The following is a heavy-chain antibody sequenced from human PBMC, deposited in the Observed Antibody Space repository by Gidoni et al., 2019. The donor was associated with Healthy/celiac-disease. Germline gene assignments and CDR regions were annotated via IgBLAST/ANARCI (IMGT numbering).Heavy chain of an antibody. CDR3: ASLSAGGYSGYDIPGPFDY. Sequence: HVQLVQSGAEVKKPGSSVTFSCKDSGGTFSSYALSWVRQAPGQGLEWMGGIIPIFGTANYAQKFQGRVTITADESTSTAYMELSSLRSEDTAVYYCASLSAGGYSGYDIPGPFDYWGQGTLVTVSS. V-gene: IGHV1-69*01. CDR1: GGTFSSYA. D-gene: IGHD5-12*01. CDR2: IIPIFGTA. J-gene: IGHJ4*02.